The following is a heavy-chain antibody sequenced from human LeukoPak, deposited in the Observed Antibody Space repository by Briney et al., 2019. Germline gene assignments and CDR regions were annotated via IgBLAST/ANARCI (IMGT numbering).Heavy chain of an antibody. Sequence: GGSLRLSCAASGFTVSSNYMSRVRQAPGKGLEWVSVIYSGGSTYYADSVKGRFTISRDNSKNTLYLQMNSLRAEDTAVYYCARAATDDYVWGSYRYAFDIWGQGTMVTVS. CDR3: ARAATDDYVWGSYRYAFDI. V-gene: IGHV3-53*01. D-gene: IGHD3-16*02. CDR1: GFTVSSNY. J-gene: IGHJ3*02. CDR2: IYSGGST.